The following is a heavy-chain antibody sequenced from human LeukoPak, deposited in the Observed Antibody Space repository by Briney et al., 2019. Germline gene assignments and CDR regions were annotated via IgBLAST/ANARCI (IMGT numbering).Heavy chain of an antibody. D-gene: IGHD3-10*01. CDR2: IIPMFGTA. V-gene: IGHV1-69*13. CDR1: GDTFSSYA. J-gene: IGHJ4*02. CDR3: ARGGITMVRGVITPYYFDY. Sequence: SVKVSCKASGDTFSSYAISWVRQAPGQGLEWMGGIIPMFGTANYAQKFQGRVTITADESTSTAYMDLSSLRSEDTAVFYCARGGITMVRGVITPYYFDYWGQGTLVTVSS.